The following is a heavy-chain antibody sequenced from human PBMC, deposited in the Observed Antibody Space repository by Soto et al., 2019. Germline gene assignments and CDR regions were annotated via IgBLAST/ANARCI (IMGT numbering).Heavy chain of an antibody. CDR3: ARPYYDSKPLNAFDI. Sequence: GGSLRLSCAASGSTFSSYAMHWVRQAPGKGLEWVAVISYDGSNKYYADSVKGRFTISRDNSKNTLYLQMNSLRAEDTAVYYCARPYYDSKPLNAFDIWGQGTMVTVSS. CDR2: ISYDGSNK. J-gene: IGHJ3*02. V-gene: IGHV3-30-3*01. D-gene: IGHD3-22*01. CDR1: GSTFSSYA.